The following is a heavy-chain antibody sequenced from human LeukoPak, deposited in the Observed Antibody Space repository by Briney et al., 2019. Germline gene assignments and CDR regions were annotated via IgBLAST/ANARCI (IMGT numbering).Heavy chain of an antibody. CDR1: GGSISPYS. D-gene: IGHD3-9*01. CDR2: IYYSGNT. CDR3: ARSTGSTIFIDY. Sequence: SETLSLTCAVSGGSISPYSWSWIRQPPGKGLEWLGYIYYSGNTDYNPSLKSRVSISVDTSKNQFSLKLSSVTAADTAVYYCARSTGSTIFIDYWGQGTLVTVSS. V-gene: IGHV4-59*01. J-gene: IGHJ4*02.